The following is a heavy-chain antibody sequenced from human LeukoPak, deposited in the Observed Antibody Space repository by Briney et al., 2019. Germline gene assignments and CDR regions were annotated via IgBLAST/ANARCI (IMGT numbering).Heavy chain of an antibody. CDR2: ISGYKGNT. CDR1: GYTFTTYG. D-gene: IGHD5-24*01. CDR3: ARDHVPRGDGYNYYEY. V-gene: IGHV1-18*01. J-gene: IGHJ4*02. Sequence: ASVKVSCKAYGYTFTTYGISWVRQAPGQGLERMGWISGYKGNTIYAQKLQGRVTMTTDTSTSTAYMDLRSLRPDDTAVYYCARDHVPRGDGYNYYEYWGQGTLVTVPS.